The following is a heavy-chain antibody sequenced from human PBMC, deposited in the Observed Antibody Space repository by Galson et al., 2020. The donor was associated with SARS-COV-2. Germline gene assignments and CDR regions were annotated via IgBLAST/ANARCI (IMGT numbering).Heavy chain of an antibody. V-gene: IGHV3-48*02. CDR3: SRGLSSSWPFSDF. CDR1: GFTFSSYN. D-gene: IGHD6-13*01. J-gene: IGHJ4*02. Sequence: QAGGSLRLSCAASGFTFSSYNMNWVRQAPGKGLEGVSFITSSSTTYYADSVKGRFTISRDNAKNSLYLQMSGLRDDDTALYYCSRGLSSSWPFSDFWGQGALVTVSS. CDR2: ITSSSTT.